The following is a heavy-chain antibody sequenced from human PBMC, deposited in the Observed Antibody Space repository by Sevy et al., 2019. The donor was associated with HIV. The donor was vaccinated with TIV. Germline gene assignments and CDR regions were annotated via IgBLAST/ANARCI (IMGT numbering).Heavy chain of an antibody. D-gene: IGHD5-12*01. Sequence: GGSLRLSCAASGFTFSDYYMSWIRQAPGKGLEWVSYISSSSSYTNYADSVKGRFTISRDKAKNSLYLQMNSLRAEDTAVYYCAREGGYSGYDLYDYWGQGTLVTVSS. CDR3: AREGGYSGYDLYDY. J-gene: IGHJ4*02. CDR1: GFTFSDYY. V-gene: IGHV3-11*06. CDR2: ISSSSSYT.